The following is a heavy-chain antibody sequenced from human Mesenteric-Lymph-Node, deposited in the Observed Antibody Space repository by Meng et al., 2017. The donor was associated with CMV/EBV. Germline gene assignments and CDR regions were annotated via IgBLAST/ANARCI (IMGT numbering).Heavy chain of an antibody. Sequence: FAVYGGSFSGYYWRWIRQPPGKGLEWVGDINSAGRPHSPPSPNIRFTISIDTSKNEVYLKVTSVTAADTGVYYCARESAPFDSALDVWGQGTMVTVSS. V-gene: IGHV4-34*01. J-gene: IGHJ3*01. D-gene: IGHD6-6*01. CDR2: INSAGRP. CDR3: ARESAPFDSALDV. CDR1: GGSFSGYY.